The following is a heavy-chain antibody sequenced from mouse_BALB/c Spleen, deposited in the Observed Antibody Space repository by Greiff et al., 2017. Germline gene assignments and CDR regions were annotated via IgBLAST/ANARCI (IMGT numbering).Heavy chain of an antibody. CDR1: GYSITSDYA. J-gene: IGHJ3*01. D-gene: IGHD2-4*01. Sequence: VQLKESGPGLVKPSQSLSLTCTVTGYSITSDYAWNWIRQFPGNKLEWMGYISYSGSTSYNPSLKSRISITRDTSKNQFFLQLNSVTTEDTATYYCAREATMITTAWFAYWGQGTLVTVSA. CDR3: AREATMITTAWFAY. V-gene: IGHV3-2*02. CDR2: ISYSGST.